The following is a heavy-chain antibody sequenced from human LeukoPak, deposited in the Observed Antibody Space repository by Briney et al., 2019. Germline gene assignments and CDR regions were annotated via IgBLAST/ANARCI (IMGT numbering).Heavy chain of an antibody. V-gene: IGHV3-30*02. D-gene: IGHD6-6*01. J-gene: IGHJ4*02. CDR2: IRYDGSNK. Sequence: GGSLRLSCAASGFTFSSYGMHWVRQAPGKGLEWVAFIRYDGSNKYYADSVKGRFTISRDNSKNTLYLQMNSLRAEDTAIYHCARVSSYSSSSGSLCDYWGQGTRVTVSS. CDR3: ARVSSYSSSSGSLCDY. CDR1: GFTFSSYG.